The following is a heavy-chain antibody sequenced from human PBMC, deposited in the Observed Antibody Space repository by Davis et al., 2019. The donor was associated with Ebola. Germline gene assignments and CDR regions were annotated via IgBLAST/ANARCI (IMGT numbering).Heavy chain of an antibody. CDR2: IKQDGSEK. J-gene: IGHJ5*02. D-gene: IGHD6-13*01. CDR1: GFTFSSYW. V-gene: IGHV3-7*01. CDR3: ARDDSSSWYHLPLDP. Sequence: PGGSLRLSCAASGFTFSSYWMSWVRQAPGKGLEWVANIKQDGSEKYYVDSVKGRFTISRDNAKNSLYMQMNSLRAEDTAVYYCARDDSSSWYHLPLDPWGQGTLVTVSS.